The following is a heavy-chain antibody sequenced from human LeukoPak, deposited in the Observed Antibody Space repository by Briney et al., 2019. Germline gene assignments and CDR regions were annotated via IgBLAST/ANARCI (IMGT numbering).Heavy chain of an antibody. CDR3: ARFPYYYDSSGQLGPDY. D-gene: IGHD3-22*01. CDR2: IDDSGNT. CDR1: GGSVSSGSYY. Sequence: SETLSLTCTVSGGSVSSGSYYWSWIRQPPGKGLEWIGYIDDSGNTNYNPSLKSQVTISVDKSKNQFSLKLSSVTAADTAVYYCARFPYYYDSSGQLGPDYWGQGTLVTVSS. V-gene: IGHV4-61*01. J-gene: IGHJ4*02.